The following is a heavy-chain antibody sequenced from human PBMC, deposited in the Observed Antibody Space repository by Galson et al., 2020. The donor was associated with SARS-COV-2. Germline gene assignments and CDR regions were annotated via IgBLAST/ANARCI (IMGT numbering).Heavy chain of an antibody. Sequence: ASVKVSCKASGYTFTGYYLHWVRQAPGQGLEWMGWISPNSGGTNYAQKFQGRVTMTRDTSINTAYMESSRLRSDDTAVYYCARVPINQYDDNGYYYYFDYWGQGTLVTVSS. J-gene: IGHJ4*02. CDR2: ISPNSGGT. V-gene: IGHV1-2*02. D-gene: IGHD3-22*01. CDR1: GYTFTGYY. CDR3: ARVPINQYDDNGYYYYFDY.